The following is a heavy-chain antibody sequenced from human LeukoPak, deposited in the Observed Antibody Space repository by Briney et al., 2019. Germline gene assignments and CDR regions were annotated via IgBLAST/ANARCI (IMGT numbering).Heavy chain of an antibody. J-gene: IGHJ6*02. D-gene: IGHD6-6*01. CDR2: IIPIFGTA. Sequence: SVKVSCKASGYTFTNYYMHWVRQAPGQGLEWMGGIIPIFGTANYAQKFQGRVTITADESTNTAYMELSSLRSEDTAVYYCARPYSSSSYYYGMDVWGQGTTVTVSS. V-gene: IGHV1-69*13. CDR1: GYTFTNYY. CDR3: ARPYSSSSYYYGMDV.